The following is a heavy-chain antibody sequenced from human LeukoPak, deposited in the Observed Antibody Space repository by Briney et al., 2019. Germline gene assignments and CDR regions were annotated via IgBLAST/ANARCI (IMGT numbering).Heavy chain of an antibody. J-gene: IGHJ5*02. V-gene: IGHV3-7*01. CDR1: GFTFSNYW. CDR2: IKQDGSEK. CDR3: AREGDDFWSGYLNWFDP. D-gene: IGHD3-3*01. Sequence: GGSLRLSCVASGFTFSNYWMGWVRQAPGKGLEWVANIKQDGSEKYYVDSVKGRFTISRDNAKNSLYLQMNSLRAEDTAVYYCAREGDDFWSGYLNWFDPWGQGTLVTVSS.